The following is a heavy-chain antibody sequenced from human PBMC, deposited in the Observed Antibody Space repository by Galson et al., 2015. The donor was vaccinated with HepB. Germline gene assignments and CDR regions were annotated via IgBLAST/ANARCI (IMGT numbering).Heavy chain of an antibody. CDR2: IKQDGSEK. CDR1: GFTFSAYW. Sequence: SLRLSCAASGFTFSAYWMSWVRQAPGKGLEWVANIKQDGSEKYYVDSVKGRFTISRDNAKSSLYLQMNSLRAEDTAVYYCARDYDPSARPLPYFDLWGRGTLVTASS. J-gene: IGHJ2*01. D-gene: IGHD3-3*01. CDR3: ARDYDPSARPLPYFDL. V-gene: IGHV3-7*01.